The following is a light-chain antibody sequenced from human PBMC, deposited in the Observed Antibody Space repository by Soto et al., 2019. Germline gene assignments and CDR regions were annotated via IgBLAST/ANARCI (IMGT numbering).Light chain of an antibody. Sequence: EVVMTRSPTILSVSAGQRATLSCSASQSVSSNLAWYQQKPAQAPRLLIYGVYTRAPGIPARFSGSGSGTDFTPTISRLEPEDFAVYYGQQYGRSPPWTFGQGTKVDIK. CDR3: QQYGRSPPWT. CDR2: GVY. CDR1: QSVSSN. J-gene: IGKJ1*01. V-gene: IGKV3-20*01.